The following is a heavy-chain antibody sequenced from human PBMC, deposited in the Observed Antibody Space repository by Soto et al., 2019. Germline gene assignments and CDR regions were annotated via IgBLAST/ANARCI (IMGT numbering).Heavy chain of an antibody. CDR3: ASDGTTVPYYYYGMDV. CDR2: IWYDGSNK. Sequence: QVQLVESGGGVVQPGRSLRLSCAASGFTFSSYGMHWVRQAPGKGLEWVAVIWYDGSNKYYADSVKGRFTISRDNSKNTLYLQMNSLRAEDTAVYYCASDGTTVPYYYYGMDVWGQGTTVTVSS. CDR1: GFTFSSYG. J-gene: IGHJ6*02. D-gene: IGHD4-17*01. V-gene: IGHV3-33*01.